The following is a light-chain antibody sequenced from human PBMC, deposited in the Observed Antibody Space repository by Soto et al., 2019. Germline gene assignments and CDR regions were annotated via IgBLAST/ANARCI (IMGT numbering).Light chain of an antibody. CDR3: QHYGSTTPMYT. CDR2: GAS. J-gene: IGKJ2*01. Sequence: EIVLTQSPGTLSVSPGERATLSCRASQSVSSNSLVWYQQKPGQAPRLLIYGASIRATGIPDRFSGSGSGIDFTLTISRLEPEDFGVLNCQHYGSTTPMYTFGQRTKVEIK. CDR1: QSVSSNS. V-gene: IGKV3-20*01.